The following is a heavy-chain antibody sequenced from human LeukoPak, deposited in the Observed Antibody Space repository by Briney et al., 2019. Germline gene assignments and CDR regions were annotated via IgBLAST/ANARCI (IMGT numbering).Heavy chain of an antibody. D-gene: IGHD3-10*01. J-gene: IGHJ5*02. CDR1: GFTFSSYE. CDR3: ARVFTMVRGYNWFDP. V-gene: IGHV3-48*03. Sequence: PGGSLRLSCAASGFTFSSYEMNWVRQAPGKGLEWVSYISSSSSTIYYADSVKGRFTISRDNAKNSLYLQMNSLRAEDTAVYYCARVFTMVRGYNWFDPWGQGTLVTVSS. CDR2: ISSSSSTI.